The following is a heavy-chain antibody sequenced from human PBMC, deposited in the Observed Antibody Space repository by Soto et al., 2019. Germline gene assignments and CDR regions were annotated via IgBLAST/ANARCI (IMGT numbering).Heavy chain of an antibody. CDR3: ASKLYSSSYYYYGMDV. Sequence: ASVKVSCKASGGTFSSYAISWVRQPPGQGLEWMGRISPILGIENYAQKFQGRVTITADKSTSTAYMELSSLRSEDTAVYYCASKLYSSSYYYYGMDVWGQGTTVTVSS. J-gene: IGHJ6*02. V-gene: IGHV1-69*04. CDR2: ISPILGIE. D-gene: IGHD6-6*01. CDR1: GGTFSSYA.